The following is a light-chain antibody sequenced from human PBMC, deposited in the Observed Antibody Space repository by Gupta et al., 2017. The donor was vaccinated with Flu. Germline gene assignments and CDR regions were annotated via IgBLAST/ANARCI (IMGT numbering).Light chain of an antibody. CDR2: KAS. J-gene: IGKJ4*01. CDR3: QQYEAYPLT. V-gene: IGKV1-5*03. Sequence: DIQLTQSPSTLSASVGDRVTITCRASQNINSWLAWYQQKPGKAPKFLIYKASNLQSGVPSRFSRSGSGTQFTLTISSLQPDDYATYYCQQYEAYPLTFGGGTKVEIK. CDR1: QNINSW.